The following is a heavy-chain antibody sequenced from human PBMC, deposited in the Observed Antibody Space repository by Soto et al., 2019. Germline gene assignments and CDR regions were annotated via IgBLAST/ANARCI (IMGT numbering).Heavy chain of an antibody. CDR1: GFTFSNAW. Sequence: EVQLVESGGGLVKPGGSLRLSCAASGFTFSNAWMNWVRQAPGKGPEWVGRIKSKTDGGTTDYAAPVKGRFTISRDESKNTLYLQMNSLKTEDTAVYYCIVRYPYYFDYWGQGTLVTVSS. V-gene: IGHV3-15*07. CDR2: IKSKTDGGTT. J-gene: IGHJ4*02. D-gene: IGHD2-21*01. CDR3: IVRYPYYFDY.